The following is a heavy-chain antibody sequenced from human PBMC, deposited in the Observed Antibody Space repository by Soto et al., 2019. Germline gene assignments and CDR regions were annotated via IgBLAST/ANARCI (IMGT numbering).Heavy chain of an antibody. Sequence: SETLSLTCTVSDGSISNYYWSWIRQPPGKGLEWIGYIFYSGITNYNPSLKSRVTISVDTSNNQFSLKLSSVTAADTAVYYCARAGWSDSWYFDYWGQGXLVTVYS. J-gene: IGHJ4*02. CDR3: ARAGWSDSWYFDY. CDR2: IFYSGIT. V-gene: IGHV4-59*01. D-gene: IGHD6-13*01. CDR1: DGSISNYY.